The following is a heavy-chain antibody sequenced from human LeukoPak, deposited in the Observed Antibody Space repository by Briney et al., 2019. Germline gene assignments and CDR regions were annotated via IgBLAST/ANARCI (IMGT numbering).Heavy chain of an antibody. CDR1: GGTISSFY. V-gene: IGHV4-59*01. J-gene: IGHJ4*02. Sequence: SETLSLTCTVSGGTISSFYRSWIRQPPGKGLEWIGYIYYSGSTNYNPSLKSRVTISLDTSKNQFSLRLSSMTAADTAVYYCARGMGSPDYWGQGTLVTVSS. D-gene: IGHD1-26*01. CDR2: IYYSGST. CDR3: ARGMGSPDY.